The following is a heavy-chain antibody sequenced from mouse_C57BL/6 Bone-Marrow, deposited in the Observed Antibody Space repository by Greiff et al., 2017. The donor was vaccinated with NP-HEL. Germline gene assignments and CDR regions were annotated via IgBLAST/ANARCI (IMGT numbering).Heavy chain of an antibody. CDR1: GYTFTSYD. D-gene: IGHD1-1*01. CDR2: IYPRDGST. Sequence: VQVVESGSELVKPGASVKLSCKASGYTFTSYDINWVKQRPGQGLEWIGWIYPRDGSTKYNEKLKGKATLTVDTSSSTAYMELHSLTSEDSAVYFCARRGNNYYGSSYDAMDYWGQGTSVTVSS. CDR3: ARRGNNYYGSSYDAMDY. J-gene: IGHJ4*01. V-gene: IGHV1-85*01.